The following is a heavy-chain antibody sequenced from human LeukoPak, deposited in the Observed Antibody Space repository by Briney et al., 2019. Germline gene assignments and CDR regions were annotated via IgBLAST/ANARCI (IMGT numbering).Heavy chain of an antibody. D-gene: IGHD3-16*01. CDR1: GGISSSYY. CDR3: ASMITRRGAFDI. CDR2: IYYSGST. V-gene: IGHV4-39*01. J-gene: IGHJ3*02. Sequence: SETLSLTCIVSGGISSSYYWGWIRQPPGKGLEWIGSIYYSGSTYYNPSLKSRVTISVDTSKNQFSLKLSSVTAADTAVYYCASMITRRGAFDIWGQGTMVTVSS.